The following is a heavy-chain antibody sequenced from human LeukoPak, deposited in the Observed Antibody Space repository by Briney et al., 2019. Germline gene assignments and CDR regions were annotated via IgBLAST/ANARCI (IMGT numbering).Heavy chain of an antibody. Sequence: AGGSLRLSCAASGFTFSTYWMHWVRQAPGKGLVWVSRINSDGGSTRFADSAKGRFTISRDNAKNTLYLQMNSLRAEDTAVYYCGRNFNYWGQGTLVTVAS. J-gene: IGHJ4*02. CDR1: GFTFSTYW. CDR3: GRNFNY. CDR2: INSDGGST. V-gene: IGHV3-74*01.